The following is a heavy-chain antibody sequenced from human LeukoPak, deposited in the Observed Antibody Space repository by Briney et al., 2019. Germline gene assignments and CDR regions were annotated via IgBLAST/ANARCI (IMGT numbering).Heavy chain of an antibody. V-gene: IGHV4-38-2*02. CDR2: TYYSGST. Sequence: SETLSLTCTVSGYSISSGYYWGWIRQPPGKGLEWIGSTYYSGSTYYNPSLKSRVTISVDTSKNQFSLKLSSVTAADTAVYYCARGFSNYGRGTDYWGQGTLVTVSS. CDR1: GYSISSGYY. J-gene: IGHJ4*02. D-gene: IGHD4-11*01. CDR3: ARGFSNYGRGTDY.